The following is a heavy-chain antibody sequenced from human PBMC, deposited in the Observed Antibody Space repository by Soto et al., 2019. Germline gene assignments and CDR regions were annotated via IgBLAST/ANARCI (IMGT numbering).Heavy chain of an antibody. V-gene: IGHV4-4*07. Sequence: XEALSLTCSVASADINTYAWTWIRQPAGKGLEWIGRIYTSPSINYNPSLKGRVTLSVDTSTNQVSLRPASVTAADAAIYYCARDREAVYHYYDGIDVWAQGTTVT. CDR1: SADINTYA. CDR2: IYTSPSI. CDR3: ARDREAVYHYYDGIDV. D-gene: IGHD1-26*01. J-gene: IGHJ6*01.